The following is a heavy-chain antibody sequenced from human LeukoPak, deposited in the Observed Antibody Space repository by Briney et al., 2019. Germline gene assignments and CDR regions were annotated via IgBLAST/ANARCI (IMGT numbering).Heavy chain of an antibody. V-gene: IGHV1-2*02. CDR3: ARGPFRNVDTAMVASRFDP. D-gene: IGHD5-18*01. Sequence: ASVKVSRKASGYTFNGYYIHWVRLAPGRGLEWMGWIDPDSGDTNYLQKFQGRVTMTRDTSISIAYMELSRLRSDDTAVYFCARGPFRNVDTAMVASRFDPWGQGTLVTVSS. CDR2: IDPDSGDT. J-gene: IGHJ5*02. CDR1: GYTFNGYY.